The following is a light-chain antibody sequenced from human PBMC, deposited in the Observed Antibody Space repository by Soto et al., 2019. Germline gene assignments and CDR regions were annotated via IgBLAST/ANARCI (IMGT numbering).Light chain of an antibody. CDR2: GAS. J-gene: IGKJ5*01. CDR1: QSVSSSY. CDR3: QQYGSSSIT. Sequence: EIVLTQSPGTLSLSPGERATLSWMSSQSVSSSYLAWYQQNPGQAPRLLIYGASSRATGIPDRFSGSGSGTDFTLTISRLEPEDFAVYYCQQYGSSSITFGQGTRLEIK. V-gene: IGKV3-20*01.